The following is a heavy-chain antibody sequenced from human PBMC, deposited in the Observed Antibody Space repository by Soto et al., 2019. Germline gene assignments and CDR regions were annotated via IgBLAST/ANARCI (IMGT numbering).Heavy chain of an antibody. CDR2: VRNKAKSYTT. CDR3: ARGGTVTNYNYDMEV. J-gene: IGHJ6*02. CDR1: GFTFSDHY. Sequence: EVQLVESGGGVVQPGGSLRLSCAVSGFTFSDHYMDWVRQAPGKGLEWVGRVRNKAKSYTTEYAASVKGRFTVSRDDSQNSLFLQMNSLKTEDTAVYYCARGGTVTNYNYDMEVWGQGTTVTVSS. V-gene: IGHV3-72*01. D-gene: IGHD4-17*01.